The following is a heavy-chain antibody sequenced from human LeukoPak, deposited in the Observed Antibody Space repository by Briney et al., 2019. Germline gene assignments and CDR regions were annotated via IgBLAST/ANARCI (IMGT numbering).Heavy chain of an antibody. V-gene: IGHV3-7*01. CDR1: GFKFSSNW. D-gene: IGHD4-17*01. CDR2: IKQDGSEK. CDR3: AREGPSVTPYY. J-gene: IGHJ4*02. Sequence: GGSLRLSCAASGFKFSSNWMSWVRQAPGKGLEWVANIKQDGSEKYYVDSVKGRFTISRDNAQNSLYLQMNSLRAEDTAVYYCAREGPSVTPYYWGQGTLVTVSS.